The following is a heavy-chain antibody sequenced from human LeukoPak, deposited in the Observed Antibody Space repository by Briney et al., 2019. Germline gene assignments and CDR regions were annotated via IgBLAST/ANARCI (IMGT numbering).Heavy chain of an antibody. D-gene: IGHD4-23*01. CDR1: GGTFSSYA. CDR2: IIPIFGTA. J-gene: IGHJ4*02. CDR3: ARDFDDYGGNGSRVDY. V-gene: IGHV1-69*01. Sequence: GASVKVSCKASGGTFSSYAISWVRQAPGQGLEWMGGIIPIFGTANYAQKFQGRVTITADESTSTAYMELSSLRSEDTAVYYCARDFDDYGGNGSRVDYWGQGTLVTVSS.